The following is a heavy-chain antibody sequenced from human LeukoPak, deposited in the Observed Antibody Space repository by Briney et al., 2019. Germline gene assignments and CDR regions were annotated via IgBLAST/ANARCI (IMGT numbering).Heavy chain of an antibody. V-gene: IGHV1-2*02. D-gene: IGHD3-22*01. Sequence: GASVKVSCKASGYTFTGYYMHCVRHPPGRGLERLASINPNSGGTNYAQKFQGRVTMTRDTSLTTPSTALTRPPPAPTPLSSRPPXXADSSGYYPWYFDYWGQGTLVTVSS. CDR1: GYTFTGYY. J-gene: IGHJ4*02. CDR3: PPXXADSSGYYPWYFDY. CDR2: INPNSGGT.